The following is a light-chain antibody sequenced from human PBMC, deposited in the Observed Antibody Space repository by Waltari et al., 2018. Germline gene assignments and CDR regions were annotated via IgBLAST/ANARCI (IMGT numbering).Light chain of an antibody. CDR1: QSISSY. J-gene: IGKJ1*01. CDR2: AAS. Sequence: DIQMTQSPSSLPAPVGDRVTITCRASQSISSYLNWYQQKPGKAPKLLIYAASSLQSGVPSRFSGSGAGTDFTLTISSLQPEDFATYYCQRSYSTGTFGQGTKVEIK. CDR3: QRSYSTGT. V-gene: IGKV1-39*01.